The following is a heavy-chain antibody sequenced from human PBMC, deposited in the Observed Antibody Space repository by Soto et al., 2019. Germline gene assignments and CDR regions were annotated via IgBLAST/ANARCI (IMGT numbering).Heavy chain of an antibody. J-gene: IGHJ6*02. V-gene: IGHV1-69*01. CDR2: IIPLLGST. CDR1: GGPFSSQA. D-gene: IGHD2-8*01. Sequence: QVQVEQSGAEVKKPGASLKVSCKTSGGPFSSQAFNWVRQARGHGRDWMGGIIPLLGSTTYAQKYQDSVTFTADESTSTVYMELRSLRSEATATYFFAIGDGPYFYYVIDVWGRGTTVTVSS. CDR3: AIGDGPYFYYVIDV.